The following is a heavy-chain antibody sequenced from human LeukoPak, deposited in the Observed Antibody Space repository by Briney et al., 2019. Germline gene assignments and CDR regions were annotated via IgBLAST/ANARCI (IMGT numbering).Heavy chain of an antibody. CDR3: AKVGRIQLWLPAFDI. D-gene: IGHD5-18*01. V-gene: IGHV3-23*01. CDR1: GFTFSSYA. CDR2: ISGSGGST. J-gene: IGHJ3*02. Sequence: QPGGSLRLSCAASGFTFSSYAMSWVRQAPGKGLEWVSAISGSGGSTYYADSVKGRFTISRDNFKNTLYLQMNSLRAEGTAVYYCAKVGRIQLWLPAFDIWGQGTMVTVSS.